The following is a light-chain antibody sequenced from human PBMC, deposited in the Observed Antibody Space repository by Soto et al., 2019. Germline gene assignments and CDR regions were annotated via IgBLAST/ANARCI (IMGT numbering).Light chain of an antibody. J-gene: IGLJ2*01. Sequence: QTVLTQPASVSGSPGQSITISCTGTSSDVGGYNYVSWYQLHPGKPPKLMIYDVSIRPSGVSNRFSGSKSGNTASLTISGLQAEDETDYYCSSSTSSSSVVFGGGTKLTVL. CDR2: DVS. CDR1: SSDVGGYNY. CDR3: SSSTSSSSVV. V-gene: IGLV2-14*03.